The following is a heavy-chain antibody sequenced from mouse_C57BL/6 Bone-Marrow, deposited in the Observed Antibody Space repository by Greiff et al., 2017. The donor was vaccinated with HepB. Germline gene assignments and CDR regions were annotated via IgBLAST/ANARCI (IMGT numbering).Heavy chain of an antibody. V-gene: IGHV1-26*01. D-gene: IGHD1-1*01. CDR3: ATTVVADFDY. Sequence: VQLQQSGPELVKPGASVKISCKASGYTFTDYYMNWVKQSHGKSLEWIGDINPNNGGTSYNQKFKGKATLTVDKSSSTAYMELRSLTSEDSAVYYCATTVVADFDYWGQGTTLTVSS. J-gene: IGHJ2*01. CDR1: GYTFTDYY. CDR2: INPNNGGT.